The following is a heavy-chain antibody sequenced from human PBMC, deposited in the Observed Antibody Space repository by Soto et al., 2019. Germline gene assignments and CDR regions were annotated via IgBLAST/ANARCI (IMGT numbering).Heavy chain of an antibody. CDR2: INPNSGGT. CDR1: GYTFTGYY. Sequence: ASVKVSCKASGYTFTGYYMHWVRQAPGQGLEWMGWINPNSGGTNYAQKFQGWVTMTKNTSISTAYMELSRLRSDDTAVYYCARDGVVIWLGNNIGDYCYYYWDVWGKETTVTASS. CDR3: ARDGVVIWLGNNIGDYCYYYWDV. D-gene: IGHD3-10*01. V-gene: IGHV1-2*04. J-gene: IGHJ6*03.